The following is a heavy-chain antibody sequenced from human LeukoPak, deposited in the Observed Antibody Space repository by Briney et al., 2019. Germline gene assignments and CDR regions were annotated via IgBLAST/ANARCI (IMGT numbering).Heavy chain of an antibody. CDR3: VKEQFRGIRSHYIGMDV. D-gene: IGHD5-24*01. Sequence: ASVKVSCKASGGTFSSYAISWVRQAPGQGLEWMGGIIPIFGTANYAQKFQGRVTITADESTSTAYMELSSLRSEDTAVYYCVKEQFRGIRSHYIGMDVWGQGTTVTVSS. J-gene: IGHJ6*02. CDR2: IIPIFGTA. V-gene: IGHV1-69*01. CDR1: GGTFSSYA.